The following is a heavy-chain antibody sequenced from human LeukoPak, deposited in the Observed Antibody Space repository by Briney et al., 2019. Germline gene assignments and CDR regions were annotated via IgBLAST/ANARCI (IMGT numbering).Heavy chain of an antibody. CDR3: ATDSAVVAASKGYYYYGMDV. J-gene: IGHJ6*02. V-gene: IGHV1-8*01. CDR1: GYTFTTHD. D-gene: IGHD2-15*01. CDR2: MNPGSGDT. Sequence: ASVKVSCTASGYTFTTHDLTWVRQATGQGLEWMGWMNPGSGDTAYAQKFQGRVTMTRDTSMSTAYMELNSLGSEDTAVYYCATDSAVVAASKGYYYYGMDVWGQGTTVTVSS.